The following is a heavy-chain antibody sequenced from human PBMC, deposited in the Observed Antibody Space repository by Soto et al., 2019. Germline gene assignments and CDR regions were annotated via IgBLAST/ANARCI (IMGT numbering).Heavy chain of an antibody. V-gene: IGHV4-61*05. CDR2: IYYSGST. J-gene: IGHJ6*02. CDR3: ARLRTYYYYGMDV. CDR1: GGSISDSNDH. Sequence: SETLSLTCTVSGGSISDSNDHWGWIRQPPGKGLEWIGYIYYSGSTNYNPSLKSRVTISVDTSKNQFSLKLSSVTAADTAVYYCARLRTYYYYGMDVWGQGTTVTVSS.